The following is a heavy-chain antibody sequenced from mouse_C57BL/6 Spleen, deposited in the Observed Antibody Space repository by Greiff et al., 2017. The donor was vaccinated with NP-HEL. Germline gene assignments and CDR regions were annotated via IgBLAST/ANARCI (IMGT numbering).Heavy chain of an antibody. J-gene: IGHJ4*01. V-gene: IGHV14-3*01. CDR3: AIDYYGSSYRAMDY. CDR1: GFNIKNTY. CDR2: IDPANGNT. Sequence: EVKLVESVAELVRPGASVKLSCTASGFNIKNTYMHWVKQRPEQGLEWIGRIDPANGNTKYAPKFQGKATITADTSSNTAYLQLSSLTSEDTAIYYCAIDYYGSSYRAMDYWGQGTSVTVSS. D-gene: IGHD1-1*01.